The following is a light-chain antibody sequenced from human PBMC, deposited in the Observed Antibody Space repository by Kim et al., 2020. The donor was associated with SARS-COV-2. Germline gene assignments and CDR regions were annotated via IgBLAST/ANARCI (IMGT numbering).Light chain of an antibody. Sequence: VALGQTVRITCQGDSIRSYYATRYQQKPGQAPIVVIYGKNNRPSGIPDRFSGSSSGNTASLTITGTQAGDEADYYCNSRDSNDNVVFGGGTQLTVL. J-gene: IGLJ2*01. CDR1: SIRSYY. V-gene: IGLV3-19*01. CDR2: GKN. CDR3: NSRDSNDNVV.